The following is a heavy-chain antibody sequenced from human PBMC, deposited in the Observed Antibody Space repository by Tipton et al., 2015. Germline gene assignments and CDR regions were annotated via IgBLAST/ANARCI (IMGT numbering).Heavy chain of an antibody. CDR1: GFTFSDYY. CDR3: AKGRTAYDDFWSGYYDYCYYYGMDV. CDR2: ISSSANTI. Sequence: SLRLSCAASGFTFSDYYMSWIRQAPGKGLEWVSYISSSANTIYYADSVKGRFTISRDNAKNSLYLQMNSLRAEDTAVYYCAKGRTAYDDFWSGYYDYCYYYGMDVWGQGTTVTVSS. J-gene: IGHJ6*02. D-gene: IGHD3-3*01. V-gene: IGHV3-11*01.